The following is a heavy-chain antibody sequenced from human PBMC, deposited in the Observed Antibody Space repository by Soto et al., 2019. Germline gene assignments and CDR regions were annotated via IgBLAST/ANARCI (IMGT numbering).Heavy chain of an antibody. CDR1: GFSLSNAKVG. D-gene: IGHD6-19*01. J-gene: IGHJ6*03. CDR3: ARILFGRSVAGGYFYMDV. Sequence: HVALKESGPVLVKPTETLTLTCTVSGFSLSNAKVGVSWIRQPPGMALEWLAHIFSNDEKAYRTSLKISITRSEDTAKSQVLLTMTKVDPVDTAKYYCARILFGRSVAGGYFYMDVWGKGTTVTVSS. CDR2: IFSNDEK. V-gene: IGHV2-26*01.